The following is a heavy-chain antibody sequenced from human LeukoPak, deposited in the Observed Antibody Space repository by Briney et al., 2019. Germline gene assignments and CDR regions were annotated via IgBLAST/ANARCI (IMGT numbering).Heavy chain of an antibody. D-gene: IGHD6-13*01. J-gene: IGHJ4*02. V-gene: IGHV4-34*01. CDR2: IYYSGST. CDR3: ARINHAAAGTPVDY. CDR1: GGSFSGYY. Sequence: SETLSLTCAVYGGSFSGYYWSWIRQPPGKGLEWIGSIYYSGSTYYNPSLKSRVTISVDTSKNQFSLKLSSVTAADTAVYYCARINHAAAGTPVDYWGQGTLVTVSS.